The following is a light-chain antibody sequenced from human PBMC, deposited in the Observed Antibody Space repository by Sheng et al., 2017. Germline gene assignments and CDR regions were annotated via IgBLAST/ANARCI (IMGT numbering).Light chain of an antibody. V-gene: IGKV3-20*01. CDR3: QQYGSSRT. Sequence: EIVLTQSPGTLSLSPGERATLSCRASQTISSSYLAWYQQKPGQAPRLLIYGASSRATGIPDRFSGSGSGTDFTLTISRLEPEDFAVYYCQQYGSSRTFGQGTEGGTQT. CDR2: GAS. CDR1: QTISSSY. J-gene: IGKJ1*01.